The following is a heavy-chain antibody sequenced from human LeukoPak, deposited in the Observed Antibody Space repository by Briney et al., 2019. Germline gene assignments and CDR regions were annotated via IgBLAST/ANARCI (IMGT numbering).Heavy chain of an antibody. Sequence: ASVKVSCKASGYTFTSYDINWVRQATGQGLEWMGWMNPNSGNTGYAQKFQGRVTMTRNTSISTAYMELSSLRSEDTAVYYCARGFTYDFWSGSWFDPWGQGTLVTVSS. D-gene: IGHD3-3*01. CDR2: MNPNSGNT. V-gene: IGHV1-8*01. CDR1: GYTFTSYD. J-gene: IGHJ5*02. CDR3: ARGFTYDFWSGSWFDP.